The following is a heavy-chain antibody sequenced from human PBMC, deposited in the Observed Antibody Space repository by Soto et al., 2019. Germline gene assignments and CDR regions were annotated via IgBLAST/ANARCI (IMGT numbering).Heavy chain of an antibody. CDR1: WGSIDSVGGH. V-gene: IGHV4-31*03. CDR3: ARFPSRAHYFAMDV. CDR2: IYYSGDT. J-gene: IGHJ6*02. D-gene: IGHD2-2*01. Sequence: SETLSVRGSVSWGSIDSVGGHWSFIRQHPRKGLEWIGYIYYSGDTYYNPSLKSRLSISLDTSKNQFSLKLTSVTAADTAIYYCARFPSRAHYFAMDVWRHGTAVTVSS.